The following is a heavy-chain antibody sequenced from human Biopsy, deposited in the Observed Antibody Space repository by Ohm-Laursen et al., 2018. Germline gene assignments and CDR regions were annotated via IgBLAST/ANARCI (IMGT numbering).Heavy chain of an antibody. J-gene: IGHJ4*02. CDR1: GLSFSTYG. V-gene: IGHV3-33*03. Sequence: SLRLSCAASGLSFSTYGMHWVRQAPGKGLEWVAVIWYDGSKKYYADSVKGRFTISRDNAKNSLYLQMNSLRVEDTALYFCARLGKLHGLWYFDFWGQGALVTVSS. D-gene: IGHD2-21*01. CDR2: IWYDGSKK. CDR3: ARLGKLHGLWYFDF.